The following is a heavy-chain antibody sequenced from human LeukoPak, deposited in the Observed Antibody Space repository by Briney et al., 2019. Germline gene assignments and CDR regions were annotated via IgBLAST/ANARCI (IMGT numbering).Heavy chain of an antibody. CDR2: ISSSSTYI. J-gene: IGHJ4*02. D-gene: IGHD3-10*01. CDR1: GFTFSSYS. V-gene: IGHV3-21*01. Sequence: GGSLRLSCAASGFTFSSYSMNWVRQAPGKGLEWVSSISSSSTYIYYADSVKGRFTISRDNAKNSLYLQMNSLRAEDTAVYFCARGRGSGSYYNDYQFDYWGQGTLVTVSS. CDR3: ARGRGSGSYYNDYQFDY.